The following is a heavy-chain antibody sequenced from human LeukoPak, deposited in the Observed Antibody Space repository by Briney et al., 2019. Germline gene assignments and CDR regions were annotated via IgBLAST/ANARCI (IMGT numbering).Heavy chain of an antibody. D-gene: IGHD3-10*01. V-gene: IGHV3-33*01. CDR3: ARAIFGSGSYPDF. J-gene: IGHJ4*02. CDR2: IWHDGSHK. CDR1: GVSFDTYA. Sequence: PGGSLRLSCAASGVSFDTYAMHWVRQAPGQGLEWVALIWHDGSHKFYSNSVRGQFTISRDNSKNTVYLQMNNLRPDDTAVYYCARAIFGSGSYPDFWGQGTLVTVSS.